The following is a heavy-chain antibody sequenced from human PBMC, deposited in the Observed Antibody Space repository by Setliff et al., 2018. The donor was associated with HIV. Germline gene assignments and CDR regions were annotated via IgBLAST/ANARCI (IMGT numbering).Heavy chain of an antibody. CDR1: GASITNDSFY. V-gene: IGHV4-39*01. J-gene: IGHJ4*02. D-gene: IGHD6-6*01. CDR3: ARHRASSSGFPLDF. CDR2: IHHSGNT. Sequence: PSETLSLTCTVSGASITNDSFYWGWIRQSPGKGLEWIAHIHHSGNTYYYPSLKSRVTMSVDTSKNQFSLRLSSVTATDTAVYYCARHRASSSGFPLDFWGQGILVTVSS.